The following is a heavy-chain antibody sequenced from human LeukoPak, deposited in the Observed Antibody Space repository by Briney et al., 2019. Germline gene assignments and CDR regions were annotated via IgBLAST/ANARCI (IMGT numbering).Heavy chain of an antibody. D-gene: IGHD3-10*01. CDR2: IIPIFGTA. CDR1: GYTFTSYG. Sequence: SVKVSCKASGYTFTSYGISWVRQAPGQGLEWMGGIIPIFGTANYAQKFQGRVTITADESTSTAYMELSSLRSEDTAVYYCARGVNYYGSGIPLFDYWGQGTLVTVSS. V-gene: IGHV1-69*13. CDR3: ARGVNYYGSGIPLFDY. J-gene: IGHJ4*02.